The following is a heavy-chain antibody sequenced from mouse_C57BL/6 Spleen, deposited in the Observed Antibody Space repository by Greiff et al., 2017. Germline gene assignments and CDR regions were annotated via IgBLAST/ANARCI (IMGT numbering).Heavy chain of an antibody. D-gene: IGHD4-1*01. V-gene: IGHV5-4*01. Sequence: EVKLVESGGGLVKPGGSLKLSCAASGFTFSSYAMSWVRQTPEKRLEWVATISDGGSYTYYPDNVKGRFTISRDNAKNNLYLQMSHLKSEDTAMYYCAREANWEFDYWGQGTTLTVSS. CDR3: AREANWEFDY. J-gene: IGHJ2*01. CDR2: ISDGGSYT. CDR1: GFTFSSYA.